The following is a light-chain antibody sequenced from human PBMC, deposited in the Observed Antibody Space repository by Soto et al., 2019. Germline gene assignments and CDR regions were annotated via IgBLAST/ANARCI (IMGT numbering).Light chain of an antibody. J-gene: IGKJ4*01. CDR1: QAITNN. CDR3: QQVKSYPRT. CDR2: EES. Sequence: IQMTQSPSSLSASVGDRVTITCRASQAITNNLAWYQQKPGNPPRLLIYEESTLHSGVPSRFSGRKVGTQFILTIDSLQPEDFATYYCQQVKSYPRTFGGGTKVDIK. V-gene: IGKV1-9*01.